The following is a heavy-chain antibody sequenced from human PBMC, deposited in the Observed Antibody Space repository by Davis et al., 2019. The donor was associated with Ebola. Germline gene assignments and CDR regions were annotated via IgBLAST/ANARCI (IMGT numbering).Heavy chain of an antibody. D-gene: IGHD3-3*01. J-gene: IGHJ4*02. CDR3: ARDWRFLEWLQGRGAGYKDY. V-gene: IGHV3-48*04. Sequence: PGGSLRLSCAASGFTFTTYWMSWVRQAPGKGLEWVSYISSSGTTIYYADSVKGRFTISRDNAKKSLYLQMDSLRAEDTAVYYCARDWRFLEWLQGRGAGYKDYWGQGTLVTVSS. CDR2: ISSSGTTI. CDR1: GFTFTTYW.